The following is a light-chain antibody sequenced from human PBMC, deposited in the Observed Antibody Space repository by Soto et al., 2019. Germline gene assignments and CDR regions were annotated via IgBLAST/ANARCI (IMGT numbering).Light chain of an antibody. CDR1: QSINSW. J-gene: IGKJ1*01. Sequence: DTQMTQSPSSLSASAGDRVNITCRASQSINSWLAWYQQKPGKAPKLLIYDASSLESGVPSRFSGSGSGTEFTLTISSLQPDDFATYYCQQYNSYSWTFGQGTKVDIK. CDR2: DAS. CDR3: QQYNSYSWT. V-gene: IGKV1-5*01.